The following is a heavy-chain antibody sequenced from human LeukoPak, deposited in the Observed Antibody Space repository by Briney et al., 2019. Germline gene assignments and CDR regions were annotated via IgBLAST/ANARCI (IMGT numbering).Heavy chain of an antibody. J-gene: IGHJ5*02. CDR3: ARKIVGATGNWFDP. CDR1: GFTFSSYA. CDR2: ISYDGNNK. D-gene: IGHD1-26*01. Sequence: PGGSLRLSCAASGFTFSSYAMHWVRQAPGKGLEWVAVISYDGNNKYYADSVKGRFTISRDNAKNSLYLQMNSLRAEDTAVYYCARKIVGATGNWFDPWGQGTLVTVSS. V-gene: IGHV3-30*04.